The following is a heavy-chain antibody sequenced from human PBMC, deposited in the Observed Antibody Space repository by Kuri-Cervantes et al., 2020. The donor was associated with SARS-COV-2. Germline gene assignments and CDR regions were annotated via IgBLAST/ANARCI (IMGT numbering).Heavy chain of an antibody. V-gene: IGHV3-30*04. CDR1: GFTFSSYA. J-gene: IGHJ4*02. D-gene: IGHD3-22*01. CDR2: ISYDGSNK. CDR3: ARDYDSSGHMLDY. Sequence: GESLKISCAASGFTFSSYAMHWVRQAPGKGLEWVTVISYDGSNKYYADSVKGRFTISRDNSKNPLYLQMNSLRAEDTAVYYCARDYDSSGHMLDYWGQGTLVTVSS.